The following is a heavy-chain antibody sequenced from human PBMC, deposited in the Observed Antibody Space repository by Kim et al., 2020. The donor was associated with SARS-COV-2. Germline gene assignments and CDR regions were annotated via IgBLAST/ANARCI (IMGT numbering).Heavy chain of an antibody. CDR2: INSDGSST. CDR1: GFTFSNSW. J-gene: IGHJ6*02. Sequence: GGSLRLSCAASGFTFSNSWMHWVRQAPGKGLVWVSRINSDGSSTNYADSVKGRFTISRDNAKNTLYLQMNSLRDEDTAVYYCTKVYSSSLTGMDVWAKGP. V-gene: IGHV3-74*01. CDR3: TKVYSSSLTGMDV. D-gene: IGHD6-13*01.